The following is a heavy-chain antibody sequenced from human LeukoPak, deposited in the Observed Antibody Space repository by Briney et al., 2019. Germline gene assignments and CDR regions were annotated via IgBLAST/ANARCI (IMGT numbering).Heavy chain of an antibody. V-gene: IGHV1-18*01. J-gene: IGHJ4*02. CDR1: GYTFTSYY. Sequence: ASVKVSCKASGYTFTSYYMTWVRQAPGQGLEWMGWISGYNAKTNYAQKFQGRVTMTIDTSTRTAYMELRSLRSDDTAVYYCTRTRDYFDTTRYSDYWGQGTLVTVSS. CDR2: ISGYNAKT. D-gene: IGHD3-22*01. CDR3: TRTRDYFDTTRYSDY.